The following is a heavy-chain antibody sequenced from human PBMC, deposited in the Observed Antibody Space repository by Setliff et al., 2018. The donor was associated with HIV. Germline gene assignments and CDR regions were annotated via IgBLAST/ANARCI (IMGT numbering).Heavy chain of an antibody. J-gene: IGHJ1*01. Sequence: SETLSLTCTVSGVSVSSGGYYWSWIRQHPGKGLEWIGYVYYTGTSNFNPSLKSRITISVDTSKNHFSLKLGFVTAADTAVYYCARGESTTWDLAEYFQHWGHGTLVTVSS. CDR3: ARGESTTWDLAEYFQH. CDR2: VYYTGTS. CDR1: GVSVSSGGYY. D-gene: IGHD2-2*01. V-gene: IGHV4-31*03.